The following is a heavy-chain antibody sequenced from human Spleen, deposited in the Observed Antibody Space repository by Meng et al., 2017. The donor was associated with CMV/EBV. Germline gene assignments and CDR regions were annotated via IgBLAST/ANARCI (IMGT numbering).Heavy chain of an antibody. V-gene: IGHV4-39*07. Sequence: LHIQDTDPGLEKPSVTRVFTCTFSGGASSRCRYAWGWVRQPPGKGLQWIGSIYNSWGTYYNPSLKSRITISVDTSKSQSSLKLSSVTAADTAVDYCASCGREYFQHWGQGTLVTVSS. CDR3: ASCGREYFQH. CDR1: GGASSRCRYA. J-gene: IGHJ1*01. CDR2: IYNSWGT.